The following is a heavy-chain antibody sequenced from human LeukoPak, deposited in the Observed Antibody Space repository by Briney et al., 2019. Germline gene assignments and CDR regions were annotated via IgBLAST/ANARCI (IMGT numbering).Heavy chain of an antibody. Sequence: GDSLKISCQGSGYSFTNYWIGWVRQLPGKGLEWTTLIYPGDSDRRYSPSFQGHVTISADNSITTAYLQWNSLKTSDTAMYYCVTLGYDYIVQSYYLEHRGQGSRVTVSS. D-gene: IGHD3-10*01. CDR1: GYSFTNYW. J-gene: IGHJ4*01. V-gene: IGHV5-51*01. CDR3: VTLGYDYIVQSYYLEH. CDR2: IYPGDSDR.